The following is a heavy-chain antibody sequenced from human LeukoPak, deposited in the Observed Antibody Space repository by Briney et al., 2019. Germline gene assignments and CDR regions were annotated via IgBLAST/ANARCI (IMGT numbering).Heavy chain of an antibody. CDR3: ATRISEPDDAFDI. CDR2: ISSSSDYR. Sequence: GGSLRLSCAASGFSFSTSTMNWIRQAPGKGLEWVSSISSSSDYRYYADSVKGRFTISRDNAKNSLYLQMDSLRAEDTAVYYCATRISEPDDAFDIWGQGTMVTVSS. V-gene: IGHV3-21*01. D-gene: IGHD1-26*01. J-gene: IGHJ3*02. CDR1: GFSFSTST.